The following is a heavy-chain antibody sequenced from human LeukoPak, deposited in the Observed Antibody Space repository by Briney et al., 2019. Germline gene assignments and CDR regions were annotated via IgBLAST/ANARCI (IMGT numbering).Heavy chain of an antibody. CDR1: GFTFSNAW. CDR3: ANWGSLGGRFDY. V-gene: IGHV3-15*01. D-gene: IGHD3-10*01. CDR2: IKSNTDGGTT. Sequence: GGSLRLSCVGSGFTFSNAWMTWVHQAPGKGLEWVGRIKSNTDGGTTEYAAPVKGRFTISRDDSKNTMYLQMNSLKIEDAGVYYCANWGSLGGRFDYWGQGTLVTVSS. J-gene: IGHJ4*02.